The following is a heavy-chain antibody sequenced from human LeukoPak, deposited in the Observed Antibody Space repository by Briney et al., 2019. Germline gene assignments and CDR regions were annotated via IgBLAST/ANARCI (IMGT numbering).Heavy chain of an antibody. CDR2: IRSKAYGGTT. V-gene: IGHV3-49*03. D-gene: IGHD3-16*02. J-gene: IGHJ4*02. CDR3: TRVTYYDYVWGSYRHFDY. CDR1: GFTFGDYA. Sequence: PGGSLKLSCTASGFTFGDYAMSWFRQAPGKGLEWVGFIRSKAYGGTTEYAASVKGRFTISRDDSKSIAYLQMNSLKTEDTAVYYCTRVTYYDYVWGSYRHFDYWGQGTLVTVSS.